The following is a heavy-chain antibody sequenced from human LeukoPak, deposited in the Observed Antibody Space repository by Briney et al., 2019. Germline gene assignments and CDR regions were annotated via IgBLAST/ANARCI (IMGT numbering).Heavy chain of an antibody. D-gene: IGHD3-16*02. CDR3: ARDYHDAFDI. V-gene: IGHV4-59*01. CDR2: IYYSGST. Sequence: SETLSLTCTVSGGSNSSYYWSWIRQPPGKGLEWIGYIYYSGSTNYNPSLKSRVTISVDTSKNQFSLKLSSVTAADTAVYYCARDYHDAFDIWGQGTMVTVSS. J-gene: IGHJ3*02. CDR1: GGSNSSYY.